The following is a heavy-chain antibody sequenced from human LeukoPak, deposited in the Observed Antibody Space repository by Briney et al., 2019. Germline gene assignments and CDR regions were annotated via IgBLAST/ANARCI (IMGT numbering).Heavy chain of an antibody. CDR2: IYASGGT. D-gene: IGHD3-3*01. Sequence: SETLSLTCTVSGGSISNYYWSWIRQPPGKGLEWIGYIYASGGTNYNPSLKSRVTISVDTSKNQFSLKLSSVTAADTAVYYCARAYYDFWSGYYTGLNWFDPWGQGTLATVSS. CDR3: ARAYYDFWSGYYTGLNWFDP. CDR1: GGSISNYY. V-gene: IGHV4-59*01. J-gene: IGHJ5*02.